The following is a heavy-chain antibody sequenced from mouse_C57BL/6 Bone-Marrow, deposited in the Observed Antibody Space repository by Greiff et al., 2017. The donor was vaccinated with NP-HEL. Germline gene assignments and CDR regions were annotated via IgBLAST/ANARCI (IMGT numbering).Heavy chain of an antibody. V-gene: IGHV1-18*01. CDR2: INPNNGGT. CDR3: VRSYSKDWYFDV. Sequence: EVQLQQSGPELVKPGASVKIPCKASGYTFTDYNMDWVKQSHGKSLEWIGDINPNNGGTIYNKKLKGKATLTVDKSSSTAYMELRSLTSEDTAVYYCVRSYSKDWYFDVWGTGTTVTVSS. J-gene: IGHJ1*03. D-gene: IGHD2-5*01. CDR1: GYTFTDYN.